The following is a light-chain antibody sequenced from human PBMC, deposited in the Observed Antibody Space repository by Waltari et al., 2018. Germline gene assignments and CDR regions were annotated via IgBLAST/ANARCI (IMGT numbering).Light chain of an antibody. CDR1: QDISNH. Sequence: DIQITQSPSPLSTSVGDRVTITCQASQDISNHLNWYQQKPGKAPKLLIYDASNLEIGVPSRFSGSGSGTDFNFTISSLQPEDNATYYCQQYDALPPPFGQGTRLDIK. CDR3: QQYDALPPP. CDR2: DAS. V-gene: IGKV1-33*01. J-gene: IGKJ5*01.